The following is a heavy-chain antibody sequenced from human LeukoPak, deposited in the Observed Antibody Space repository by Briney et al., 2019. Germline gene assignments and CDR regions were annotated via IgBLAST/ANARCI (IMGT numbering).Heavy chain of an antibody. J-gene: IGHJ4*02. D-gene: IGHD6-13*01. V-gene: IGHV3-23*01. CDR2: ISGSGGTT. Sequence: PGGSLRLSCAASGFTFSSYAMSWVRQAPGKGLEWVSAISGSGGTTYYADSVKGRFTISRDNSKNTLYLQMNSLRPEDTAVYYCAKDSGSSSSRVRFDFWGQGTLVTVSS. CDR3: AKDSGSSSSRVRFDF. CDR1: GFTFSSYA.